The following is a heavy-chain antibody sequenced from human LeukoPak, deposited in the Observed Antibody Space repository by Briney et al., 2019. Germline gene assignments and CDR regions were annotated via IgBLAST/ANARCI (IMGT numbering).Heavy chain of an antibody. CDR3: ARDPYSGSYGNYYYYFMDV. CDR2: IKQDESEK. D-gene: IGHD1-26*01. J-gene: IGHJ6*03. Sequence: GGSLRLSCAASRFSFSMYWMSWVRQAPGKGLEWVANIKQDESEKYYVDSVKGRFTISRDNAKNSLYLQMNSLRAEDTAVYYCARDPYSGSYGNYYYYFMDVWGKGTTVTISS. V-gene: IGHV3-7*01. CDR1: RFSFSMYW.